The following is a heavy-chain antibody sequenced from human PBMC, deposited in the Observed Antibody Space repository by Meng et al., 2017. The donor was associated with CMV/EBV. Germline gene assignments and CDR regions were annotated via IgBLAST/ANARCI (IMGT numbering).Heavy chain of an antibody. Sequence: LSLTCAASGFTFDDYAMHWVRQAPGKGLEWVSGISWNSGSIGYADSVKGRFTISRDNAKNSLYLQMNSLRAEDTAVYYCAREDCSSTSCYTGYYGMDVWGQGTTVTVSS. V-gene: IGHV3-9*01. J-gene: IGHJ6*02. CDR2: ISWNSGSI. D-gene: IGHD2-2*02. CDR1: GFTFDDYA. CDR3: AREDCSSTSCYTGYYGMDV.